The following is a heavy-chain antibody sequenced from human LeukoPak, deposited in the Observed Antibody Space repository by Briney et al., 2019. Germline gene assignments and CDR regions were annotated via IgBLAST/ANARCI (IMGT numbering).Heavy chain of an antibody. CDR3: AKSGYRDWYYFDY. D-gene: IGHD3-9*01. CDR1: GFAFDNYA. J-gene: IGHJ4*02. CDR2: VSGSGGSR. V-gene: IGHV3-23*01. Sequence: GGSLRLSCAASGFAFDNYAMSWVRQAPGKGLEWVSVVSGSGGSRNYADSAKGRFTVSRDNSEDTLYLQMNSLRAEDTAVYYCAKSGYRDWYYFDYWGQGTLVTVSS.